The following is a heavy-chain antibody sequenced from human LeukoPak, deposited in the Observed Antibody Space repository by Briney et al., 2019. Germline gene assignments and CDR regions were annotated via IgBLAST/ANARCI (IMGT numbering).Heavy chain of an antibody. CDR3: VIGGIAAAGTYSPDDY. J-gene: IGHJ4*02. V-gene: IGHV3-30*02. Sequence: GGSLRLSCAASGFTFSSFGMYWVRQAPGKGLEWVAFIRNDGSTKYYADSVKGRFTISSDNSKNTLYLHMNSLRTEDTAVYYCVIGGIAAAGTYSPDDYWGQGTLVTVSS. CDR1: GFTFSSFG. CDR2: IRNDGSTK. D-gene: IGHD6-13*01.